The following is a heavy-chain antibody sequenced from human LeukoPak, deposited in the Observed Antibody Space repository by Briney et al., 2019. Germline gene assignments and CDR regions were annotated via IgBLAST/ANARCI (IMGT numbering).Heavy chain of an antibody. V-gene: IGHV1-46*01. CDR3: ARDCSGRSCY. CDR1: AYTFTSYY. CDR2: INPSGDST. Sequence: ASVKVSCKASAYTFTSYYIHWVRQAPGQGLEWMGIINPSGDSTNYAQKFQGRVTMTRDTSTSTVYMELSSLRSEDTAVYYCARDCSGRSCYWGQGTLVTVSS. D-gene: IGHD2-15*01. J-gene: IGHJ4*02.